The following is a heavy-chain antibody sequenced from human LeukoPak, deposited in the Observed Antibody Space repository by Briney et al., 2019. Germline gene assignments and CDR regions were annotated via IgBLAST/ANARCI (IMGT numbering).Heavy chain of an antibody. D-gene: IGHD5-24*01. J-gene: IGHJ4*02. CDR2: ISGSGGST. CDR3: AKGVKRWLQESYFDY. V-gene: IGHV3-23*01. CDR1: GFTFSSYA. Sequence: GGSLRLSCAASGFTFSSYAMSWVRQAPGKGLEWVSAISGSGGSTYYADSVKGRFTISRDNSKNTLYLQMNSLRAEDTAVYCCAKGVKRWLQESYFDYWGQGTLVTVSS.